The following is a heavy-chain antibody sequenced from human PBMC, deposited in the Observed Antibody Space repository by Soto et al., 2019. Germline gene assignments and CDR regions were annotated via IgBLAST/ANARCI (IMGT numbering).Heavy chain of an antibody. J-gene: IGHJ4*02. Sequence: SSETLSLTCTVSGVSVSSSSYYWGWIRQPPGKGLEWIGTIYYTGRTSYSPSLKSRVTISVDTSKTQFSLNLKSVTAADTAVYYCAGRRAGDYYFDYWGQGTLVTVSS. V-gene: IGHV4-39*01. CDR1: GVSVSSSSYY. CDR3: AGRRAGDYYFDY. CDR2: IYYTGRT. D-gene: IGHD1-26*01.